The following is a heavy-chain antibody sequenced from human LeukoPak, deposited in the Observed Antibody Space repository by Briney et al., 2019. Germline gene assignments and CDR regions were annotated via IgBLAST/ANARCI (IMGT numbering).Heavy chain of an antibody. CDR2: IRSKAYGGTT. CDR3: TRSSSGWYSDY. Sequence: GGSPRLSCTASGFTFGDYGMSWVRQAPGKGLEWVGFIRSKAYGGTTEYAASVKGRFIISRDDFKSIAYLQMNSLKTEDTAVYYCTRSSSGWYSDYWGQGTLVTVSS. J-gene: IGHJ4*02. CDR1: GFTFGDYG. V-gene: IGHV3-49*04. D-gene: IGHD6-19*01.